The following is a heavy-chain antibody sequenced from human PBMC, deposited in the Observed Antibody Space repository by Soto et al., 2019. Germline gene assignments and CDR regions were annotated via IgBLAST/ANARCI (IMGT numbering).Heavy chain of an antibody. CDR3: ARHVHNQGYEYYFDS. Sequence: QLQLQESGPGLVKPSETLSLTCNASGGSISSTSYAWGWIRQSPGKGLEWIGTIDYSGTIYYNPSLKSRITLPGATSKNQISLKLSPVTAADTAVYYCARHVHNQGYEYYFDSWGQGTLVTVSS. CDR1: GGSISSTSYA. V-gene: IGHV4-39*01. CDR2: IDYSGTI. D-gene: IGHD3-3*01. J-gene: IGHJ4*02.